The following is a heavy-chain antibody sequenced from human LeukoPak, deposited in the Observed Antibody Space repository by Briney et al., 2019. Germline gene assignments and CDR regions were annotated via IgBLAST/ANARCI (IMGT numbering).Heavy chain of an antibody. CDR3: ATLGGANTLWNWFDP. Sequence: GASVKVSCKVSGYTLTELSMHWVRQAPGKGLEWMGGFDPEDGETIYAQKFQGRVTMTEDTSTDTAYMELSSLRSEDTAMYYCATLGGANTLWNWFDPWGQGTLVTVSS. CDR1: GYTLTELS. J-gene: IGHJ5*02. CDR2: FDPEDGET. D-gene: IGHD1-26*01. V-gene: IGHV1-24*01.